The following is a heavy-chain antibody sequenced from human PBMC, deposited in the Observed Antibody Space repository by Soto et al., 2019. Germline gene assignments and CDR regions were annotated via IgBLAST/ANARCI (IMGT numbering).Heavy chain of an antibody. CDR1: GFTFRNYG. CDR3: ARVNRYCSGTTFQRTDYYYDMDV. Sequence: PGGSLRLSCVASGFTFRNYGMHWVRRAPGKGLEWVALVSFDGSNKYYADSLKGRFTISRDNSKNTVYLQMNSLKTDDTAVYLCARVNRYCSGTTFQRTDYYYDMDVWGQGTTVTVSS. CDR2: VSFDGSNK. J-gene: IGHJ6*02. D-gene: IGHD2-2*01. V-gene: IGHV3-30*03.